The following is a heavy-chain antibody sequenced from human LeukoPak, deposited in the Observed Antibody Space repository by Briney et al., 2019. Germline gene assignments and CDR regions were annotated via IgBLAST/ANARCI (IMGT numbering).Heavy chain of an antibody. V-gene: IGHV1-18*01. CDR1: GYTFITSG. CDR2: ISAYNGNT. D-gene: IGHD2-8*01. Sequence: ASVKVSCKASGYTFITSGITWVRQAPGQGLEWMGWISAYNGNTNYAQKLQGRVTMTTDTSTSTAYMELRSLRSDDTAVYYCARAQLMGTYYFDYWDQGTLVTVSS. J-gene: IGHJ4*02. CDR3: ARAQLMGTYYFDY.